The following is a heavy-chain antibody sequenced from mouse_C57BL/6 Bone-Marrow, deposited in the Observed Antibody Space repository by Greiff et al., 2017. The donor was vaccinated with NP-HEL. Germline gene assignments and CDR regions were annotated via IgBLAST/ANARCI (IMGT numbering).Heavy chain of an antibody. J-gene: IGHJ3*01. V-gene: IGHV1-36*01. D-gene: IGHD1-1*01. CDR3: ARGGATTVAPGFAY. CDR1: GFTFTDYY. Sequence: EVQLQQSGPVLVKPGPSVKISCKASGFTFTDYYMHWVTQSHGKSLEWIGLVYPYNGGTSSNQKFKGKATLTVDKSSSTSYMELNSLTSEDSSVYYCARGGATTVAPGFAYWGQGTLVTVSA. CDR2: VYPYNGGT.